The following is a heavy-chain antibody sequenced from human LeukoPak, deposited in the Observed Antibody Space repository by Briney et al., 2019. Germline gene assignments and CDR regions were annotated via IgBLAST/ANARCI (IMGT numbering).Heavy chain of an antibody. V-gene: IGHV1-2*06. Sequence: GASVKVSCTASGYTFTGYYMHWVRQAPGQGLEWMGRINPNSGGTNYAQRFQGRVTMTRDTSINTAYMELTSLRFDDAAVYYCARNDYKDYWGQGTLVTVSS. D-gene: IGHD4-11*01. CDR2: INPNSGGT. CDR3: ARNDYKDY. CDR1: GYTFTGYY. J-gene: IGHJ4*02.